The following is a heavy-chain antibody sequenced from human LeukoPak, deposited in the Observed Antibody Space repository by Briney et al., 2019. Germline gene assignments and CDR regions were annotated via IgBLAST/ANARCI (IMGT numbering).Heavy chain of an antibody. V-gene: IGHV4-4*07. CDR2: IYTSGST. J-gene: IGHJ4*02. CDR3: ARVGGRYYYGSGSYQKIYYFDY. Sequence: SETLSLTCTVSGGSISSYYWSWIRQPAGKGLEWIGRIYTSGSTNYNPSLKSRVTMSVDTSKNQFSLKLSSVTAADTAVYYCARVGGRYYYGSGSYQKIYYFDYWGQGTLVTVSS. D-gene: IGHD3-10*01. CDR1: GGSISSYY.